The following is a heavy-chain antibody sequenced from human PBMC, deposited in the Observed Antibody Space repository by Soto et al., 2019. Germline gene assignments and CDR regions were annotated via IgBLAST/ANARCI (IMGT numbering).Heavy chain of an antibody. Sequence: QVQLVQSGAEVKKPGSSVKVSCKASGGSFSSYAISWVRQAPGQGLEWMGGIIPIFDTPNYAQTFQGRVTNTADESTSTAYMALSSLRSEDTAVYYCAPCTIRSGFYYGMDVWGQGTTVTVSS. CDR1: GGSFSSYA. CDR2: IIPIFDTP. J-gene: IGHJ6*02. V-gene: IGHV1-69*01. D-gene: IGHD3-10*01. CDR3: APCTIRSGFYYGMDV.